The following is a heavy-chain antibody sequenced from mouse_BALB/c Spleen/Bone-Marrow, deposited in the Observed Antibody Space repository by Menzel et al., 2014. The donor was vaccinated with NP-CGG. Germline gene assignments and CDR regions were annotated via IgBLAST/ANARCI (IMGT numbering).Heavy chain of an antibody. J-gene: IGHJ3*01. CDR2: ISNGGNNT. Sequence: EVQGVESGGGLVQPGGSLKLSCTASGFTFSDYYMYWVRQTPEKRLEWVANISNGGNNTFYLGTVKGRFTISRDNAKNTLYLQMSRLKSEDTAMYYCARHDGIYAAWFAYWGQGTPVTVSA. V-gene: IGHV5-12*01. CDR1: GFTFSDYY. D-gene: IGHD2-1*01. CDR3: ARHDGIYAAWFAY.